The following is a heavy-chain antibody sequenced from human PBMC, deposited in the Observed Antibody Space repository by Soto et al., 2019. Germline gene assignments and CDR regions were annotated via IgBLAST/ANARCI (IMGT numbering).Heavy chain of an antibody. Sequence: EVQLVESGGGLVKPGGSLRLSCAASGFTFSSYSMNWVRQAPGKGLEWVSCISSSSSYTYYADSVKGRSTISRDNAKNSLYLQMNSLRAEDTAVYYCARDLHDYVSFRFDPWGQGTLVTVSS. CDR2: ISSSSSYT. D-gene: IGHD3-16*01. CDR1: GFTFSSYS. J-gene: IGHJ5*02. V-gene: IGHV3-21*01. CDR3: ARDLHDYVSFRFDP.